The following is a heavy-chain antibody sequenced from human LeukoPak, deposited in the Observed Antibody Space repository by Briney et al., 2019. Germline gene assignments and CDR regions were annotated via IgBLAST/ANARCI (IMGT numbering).Heavy chain of an antibody. CDR2: INHSGST. D-gene: IGHD3-9*01. J-gene: IGHJ3*02. Sequence: KASETLSLTCAVYGGSFSGYYWSWIRQPPGKGLEWIGEINHSGSTNYNPSLKSRVTISVETSKNQFSLKLSSVTAADTAVYYCAREDYDILTGPIDAFDIWGQGTMVTVSS. V-gene: IGHV4-34*01. CDR1: GGSFSGYY. CDR3: AREDYDILTGPIDAFDI.